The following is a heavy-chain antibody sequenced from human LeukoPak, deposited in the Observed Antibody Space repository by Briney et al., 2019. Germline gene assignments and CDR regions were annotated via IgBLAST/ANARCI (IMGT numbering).Heavy chain of an antibody. CDR3: ARGRVGEDY. V-gene: IGHV1-18*01. J-gene: IGHJ4*02. CDR2: ISTYNGNT. CDR1: GYTFTSYG. D-gene: IGHD3-16*01. Sequence: ASVKVSCKASGYTFTSYGISWVRQAPGQRLEWLGWISTYNGNTNYAQKFKGRVTMTADTSTSTAYMELRSLRSDDTAVYYCARGRVGEDYWGQGTLVTVSS.